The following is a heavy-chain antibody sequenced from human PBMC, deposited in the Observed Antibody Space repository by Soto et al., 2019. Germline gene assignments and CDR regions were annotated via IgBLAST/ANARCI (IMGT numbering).Heavy chain of an antibody. D-gene: IGHD5-12*01. J-gene: IGHJ4*02. V-gene: IGHV4-31*03. CDR3: ARDRGGYGVFDY. Sequence: SETLSLTCSVSAGSISSDGFYWNWIRQPPGKGLEWIGYIYHSGGTYSSPSLRSRVTISVDTSKNQFTLKLSSVTAAATAVYYCARDRGGYGVFDYWGRGTLVSVSS. CDR2: IYHSGGT. CDR1: AGSISSDGFY.